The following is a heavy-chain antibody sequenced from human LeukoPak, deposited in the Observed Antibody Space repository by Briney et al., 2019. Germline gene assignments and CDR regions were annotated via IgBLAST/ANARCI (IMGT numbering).Heavy chain of an antibody. J-gene: IGHJ4*02. CDR1: GGTFSSYA. V-gene: IGHV1-69*04. Sequence: GASVRVSCKASGGTFSSYAISWVRQAPGQGLEWMGRIIPILGIANYAQKFQGRVTMTRDTSTSTVYMELSSLRSEDTAVYYCARDAYCSSASCTTKHFDYWGQGTLVTVSS. D-gene: IGHD2-2*01. CDR3: ARDAYCSSASCTTKHFDY. CDR2: IIPILGIA.